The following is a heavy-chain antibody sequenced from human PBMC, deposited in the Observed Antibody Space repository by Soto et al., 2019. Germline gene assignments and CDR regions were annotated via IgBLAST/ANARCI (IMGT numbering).Heavy chain of an antibody. V-gene: IGHV5-51*03. CDR2: IYPGDSDT. CDR3: AGARRAAGDY. J-gene: IGHJ4*02. Sequence: EVQLVQSGAEVKKPGESLKISCKGSGYSFTRDWIAWVRQMPGKGLEWMGVIYPGDSDTRYSPSFQGQVTISVDKSINAAYLQWSSLKAADTGMDYCAGARRAAGDYWGQGTLVTVAS. CDR1: GYSFTRDW.